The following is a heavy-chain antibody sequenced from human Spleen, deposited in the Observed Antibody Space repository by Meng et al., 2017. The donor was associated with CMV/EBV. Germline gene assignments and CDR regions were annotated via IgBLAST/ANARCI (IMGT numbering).Heavy chain of an antibody. Sequence: SETLSLTCAVYGGSFSGYYWSWIRQPPGKGLEWIGEINHSGSTNYNPSLKSRVTISVDTSKNQFSLKLSSVTAADMAVYYCARGREVASRYYYGSGPGAWGQGTLVTVSS. J-gene: IGHJ5*02. CDR2: INHSGST. V-gene: IGHV4-34*01. CDR1: GGSFSGYY. D-gene: IGHD3-10*01. CDR3: ARGREVASRYYYGSGPGA.